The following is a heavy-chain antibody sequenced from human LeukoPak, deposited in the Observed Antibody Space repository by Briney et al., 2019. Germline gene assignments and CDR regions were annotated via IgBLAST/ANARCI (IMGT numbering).Heavy chain of an antibody. CDR3: ARGSGIAVAGTNHWFDP. D-gene: IGHD6-19*01. J-gene: IGHJ5*02. V-gene: IGHV4-38-2*01. Sequence: TSETLSLTCAVSGYSISSGYYWGWTRQPPGKGLEWIGSIYHSGRTYYNPSLKSRVTISVDTSKNQFSLKLSSVTAADTAVYYCARGSGIAVAGTNHWFDPWGQGTLVTVSS. CDR2: IYHSGRT. CDR1: GYSISSGYY.